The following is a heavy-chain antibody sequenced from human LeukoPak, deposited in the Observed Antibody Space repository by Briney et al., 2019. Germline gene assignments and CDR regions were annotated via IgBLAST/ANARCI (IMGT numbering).Heavy chain of an antibody. D-gene: IGHD3-16*02. Sequence: GGSLRLSCAASGFTFGSPWMHWVRQAPGKGLVWVSRTNSDGSATAYADSVKGRFTISRDNAENTLYLQMNSLRAEDTAVYYCARGTAGYHSSYFDYWGQGTLVTVSS. J-gene: IGHJ4*02. CDR2: TNSDGSAT. CDR3: ARGTAGYHSSYFDY. V-gene: IGHV3-74*01. CDR1: GFTFGSPW.